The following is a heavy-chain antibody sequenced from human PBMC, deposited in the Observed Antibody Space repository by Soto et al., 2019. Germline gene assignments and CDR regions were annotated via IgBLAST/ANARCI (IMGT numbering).Heavy chain of an antibody. CDR3: ARDFADGAGSHVYYHYGMDV. CDR2: ISYGGST. CDR1: GSSISSHY. V-gene: IGHV4-59*11. D-gene: IGHD3-10*01. J-gene: IGHJ6*02. Sequence: QVQLQESGPGLVKPSETLSLTCSVSGSSISSHYWSWIRQSQGKGLEWIGYISYGGSTNYNPSLKSRVTISVDASKNQFSLSLRSLTAADTALYYCARDFADGAGSHVYYHYGMDVWGQVTTVTVSS.